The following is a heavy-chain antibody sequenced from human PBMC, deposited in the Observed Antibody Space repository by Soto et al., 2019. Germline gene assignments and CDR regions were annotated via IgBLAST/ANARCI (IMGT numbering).Heavy chain of an antibody. V-gene: IGHV4-59*08. D-gene: IGHD6-6*01. CDR3: ARVSSSSAAFDI. CDR1: GGSISSYY. CDR2: IYYSGST. J-gene: IGHJ6*04. Sequence: SETLSLTCTVSGGSISSYYWSWIRQPPGKGLEWIGYIYYSGSTNYNPSLKSRVTISVDTSKNQFSLKLSSVTAADTAVYYCARVSSSSAAFDIWGKGTTVTVSS.